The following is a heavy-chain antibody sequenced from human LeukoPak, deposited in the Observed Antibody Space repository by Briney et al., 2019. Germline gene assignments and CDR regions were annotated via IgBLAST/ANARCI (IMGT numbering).Heavy chain of an antibody. J-gene: IGHJ3*02. V-gene: IGHV3-53*04. CDR1: GFTASTNY. CDR3: AKGGGWENPAFHI. Sequence: GGSLRLPCAASGFTASTNYMSWVRQAPGKGLEWVSVIYSGGSTYYADSVKGRFTISRHDSRNTLYLQMNSLRTEDTAVYYCAKGGGWENPAFHIWGQGTMVTVAS. D-gene: IGHD1-26*01. CDR2: IYSGGST.